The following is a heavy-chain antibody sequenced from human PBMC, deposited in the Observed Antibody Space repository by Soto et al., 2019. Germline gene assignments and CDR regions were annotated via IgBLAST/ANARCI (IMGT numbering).Heavy chain of an antibody. CDR2: TTQDGSGK. CDR3: ASLDTAMIKTAGY. CDR1: GQTVSFS. D-gene: IGHD5-18*01. J-gene: IGHJ4*02. Sequence: PGGSLRLACVASGQTVSFSMSWVRQTPGKGLEWVAMTTQDGSGKHYVDSVKGRFTISRDSAKNSMYLQMNSLTVEDTAMYYCASLDTAMIKTAGYWGQGTQVTVSS. V-gene: IGHV3-7*01.